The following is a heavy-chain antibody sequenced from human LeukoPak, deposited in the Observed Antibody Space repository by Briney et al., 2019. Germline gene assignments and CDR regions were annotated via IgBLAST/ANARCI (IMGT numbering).Heavy chain of an antibody. CDR1: GFTFSSYG. Sequence: PGRSLRLSCAASGFTFSSYGMHWVRQAPGKGLEWVAVISYDGSNKYYADSVKGRFTISRVNSKNTLYLQMNSLRAEDTAVYYCAREAGINAFDIWGQGTMVTVSS. D-gene: IGHD3-10*01. V-gene: IGHV3-30*03. J-gene: IGHJ3*02. CDR2: ISYDGSNK. CDR3: AREAGINAFDI.